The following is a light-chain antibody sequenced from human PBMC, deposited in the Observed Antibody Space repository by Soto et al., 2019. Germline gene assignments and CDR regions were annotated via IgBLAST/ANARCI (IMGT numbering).Light chain of an antibody. Sequence: EIVMTQSPATLSLSPGERATLSCRASQTVSCNLAWYQQKPGQAPRRLIHGASTRATGVPARFSGSGSGTKFNLTLTSLHSEDFAVYYCQQYHNWPPQYTFGQGTKLQLK. CDR1: QTVSCN. V-gene: IGKV3-15*01. CDR3: QQYHNWPPQYT. CDR2: GAS. J-gene: IGKJ2*01.